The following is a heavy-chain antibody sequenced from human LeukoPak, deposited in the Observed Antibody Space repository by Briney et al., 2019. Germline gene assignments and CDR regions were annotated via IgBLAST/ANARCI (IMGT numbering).Heavy chain of an antibody. J-gene: IGHJ4*02. CDR2: ISWDGGST. CDR1: GFTFDDYA. V-gene: IGHV3-43*02. D-gene: IGHD3-22*01. Sequence: GGSLRLSCAASGFTFDDYAMHWVRQAPGKGLEWVSLISWDGGSTYYADSVKGRFTISRDNSKNSLYLQMNSLRTEDTALYYCAKDSRYYYDSSGYYYPNGYFDYWGQGTLVTVSS. CDR3: AKDSRYYYDSSGYYYPNGYFDY.